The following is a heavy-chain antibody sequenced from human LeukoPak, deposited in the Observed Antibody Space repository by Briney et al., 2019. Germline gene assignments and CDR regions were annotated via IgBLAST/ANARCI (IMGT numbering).Heavy chain of an antibody. Sequence: GGSLRLPCAASRFTFSSYEMNWVRQAPGKGLEWVSYISSSGSTIYYADSVKGRFTISRGNAKNSLYLQMNSLRAEDTAVYYCARVGLALDYWGQGTLVTVSS. CDR2: ISSSGSTI. CDR3: ARVGLALDY. V-gene: IGHV3-48*03. D-gene: IGHD3/OR15-3a*01. J-gene: IGHJ4*02. CDR1: RFTFSSYE.